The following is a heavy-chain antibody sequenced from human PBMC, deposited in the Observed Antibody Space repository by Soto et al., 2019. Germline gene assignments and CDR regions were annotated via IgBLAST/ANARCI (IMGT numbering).Heavy chain of an antibody. J-gene: IGHJ6*02. V-gene: IGHV4-39*01. CDR2: IHYSGST. CDR3: ARSGIVRFPYFCYYSMDV. CDR1: GGSISSSSYY. Sequence: QLQLQESGPGLVKPSETLSLTCTVSGGSISSSSYYWGWIRQPPGKGLEWIGSIHYSGSTYYNPPLKSRDTITGDTSKNPFSLKLSSVTAADTAVHGRARSGIVRFPYFCYYSMDVRGQGTTVTVSS. D-gene: IGHD3-3*01.